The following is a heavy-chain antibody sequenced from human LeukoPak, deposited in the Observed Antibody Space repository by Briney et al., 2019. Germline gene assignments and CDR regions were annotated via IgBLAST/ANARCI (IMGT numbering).Heavy chain of an antibody. V-gene: IGHV4-38-2*02. D-gene: IGHD6-13*01. J-gene: IGHJ4*02. CDR3: ARDGQQLGHDY. CDR1: SDSITKSYY. CDR2: IYHSGSS. Sequence: SETLSLTCTVSSDSITKSYYWGWIRQPPGKGLEWIGSIYHSGSSYYNPSLKSRVTISIDTSKNQFSLELNSVTAADTAVYYCARDGQQLGHDYWGQGTLVTVSS.